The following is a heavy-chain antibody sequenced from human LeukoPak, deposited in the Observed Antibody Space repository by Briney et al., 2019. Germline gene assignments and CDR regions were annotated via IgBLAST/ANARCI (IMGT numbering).Heavy chain of an antibody. CDR1: GFTFSSYW. Sequence: PGGSLRLSCAASGFTFSSYWMHWVRQAPGKGLVWVSRISTDGSSTNSADSVKGRFTISRDNANNTLYLQMNSLRAEDTAVYYCVREYSSSSGRAFDIWGQGTMVTVSP. CDR2: ISTDGSST. CDR3: VREYSSSSGRAFDI. J-gene: IGHJ3*02. D-gene: IGHD6-6*01. V-gene: IGHV3-74*01.